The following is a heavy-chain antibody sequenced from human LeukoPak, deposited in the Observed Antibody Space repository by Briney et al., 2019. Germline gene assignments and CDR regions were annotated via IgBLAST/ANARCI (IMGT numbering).Heavy chain of an antibody. D-gene: IGHD3-22*01. V-gene: IGHV1-2*02. CDR1: GYTFTGYY. CDR3: ASFDYYDSSGYYWDY. J-gene: IGHJ4*02. Sequence: ASVKVSCKASGYTFTGYYMHWVRQAPGQGLEWMGWINPNSGGTNYAQKFQGRVTMTRDTSISTAYMELSRLRSDDTAVYYCASFDYYDSSGYYWDYWGQGTLVTVSS. CDR2: INPNSGGT.